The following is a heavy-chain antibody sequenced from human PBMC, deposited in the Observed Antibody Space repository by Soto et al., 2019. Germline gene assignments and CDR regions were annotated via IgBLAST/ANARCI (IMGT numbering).Heavy chain of an antibody. V-gene: IGHV1-8*01. Sequence: QVQLVQSGAEVKKPGASVKVSCKASGYTFTSYDINWVRQATGQGLEWMGWMNPNSGNTGYAQKFQGRVTMTRNTSISTRYMEQGSVRSEDTAVYYCARARLQLYDYGMDVWGQGTTVTVSS. CDR1: GYTFTSYD. J-gene: IGHJ6*02. CDR2: MNPNSGNT. CDR3: ARARLQLYDYGMDV. D-gene: IGHD4-4*01.